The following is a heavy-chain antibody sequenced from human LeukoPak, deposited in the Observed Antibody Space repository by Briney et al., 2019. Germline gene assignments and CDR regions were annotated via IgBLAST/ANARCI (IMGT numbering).Heavy chain of an antibody. J-gene: IGHJ4*02. D-gene: IGHD3-22*01. CDR2: IYYSGTT. V-gene: IGHV4-39*07. Sequence: SSETLSLTCTVSGGSISSSSYYWGWIRQPPGKGLEWIGSIYYSGTTYYNPSLKSRVTISVDTSKNQFSLRLSSVTAADTAVYYCARGAGSDHYYLGYWGQGTLVTVSS. CDR3: ARGAGSDHYYLGY. CDR1: GGSISSSSYY.